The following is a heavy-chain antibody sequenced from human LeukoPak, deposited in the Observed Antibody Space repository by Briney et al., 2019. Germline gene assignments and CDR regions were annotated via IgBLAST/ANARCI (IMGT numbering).Heavy chain of an antibody. CDR2: IYYSGST. J-gene: IGHJ1*01. CDR1: GGSISSYY. V-gene: IGHV4-59*08. CDR3: ARSRSQWLVTFFY. Sequence: SETLSLTCTVSGGSISSYYWSWIRQPPGKGLEWIGYIYYSGSTNYNPSLKSRVTISVDTSKNQFSLKLSSVTAADTAVYYCARSRSQWLVTFFYWGQGTLVTVSS. D-gene: IGHD6-19*01.